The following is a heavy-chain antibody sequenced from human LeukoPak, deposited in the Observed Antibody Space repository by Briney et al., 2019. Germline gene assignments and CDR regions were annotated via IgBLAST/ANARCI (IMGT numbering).Heavy chain of an antibody. CDR3: ARLDLPGTVDY. J-gene: IGHJ4*02. D-gene: IGHD1-1*01. CDR2: TKDDGSQK. CDR1: GFTFSDHW. Sequence: PGGSLRLSCAASGFTFSDHWISWVRQSPERGLEWVANTKDDGSQKYYVDSVKGRFTTSRDNPKNSLYLRMNSLTIEDTAVYFCARLDLPGTVDYWGRGTLVTVSS. V-gene: IGHV3-7*01.